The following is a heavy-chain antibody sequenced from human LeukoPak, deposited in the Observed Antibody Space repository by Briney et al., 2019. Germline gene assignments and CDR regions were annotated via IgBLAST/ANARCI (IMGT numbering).Heavy chain of an antibody. D-gene: IGHD3-22*01. Sequence: SETLSLTCTVSGGSISSYYWGWIRQPPGKGLEWIGSIYYSGSTYYNPSLKSRVTISVDTSKNQFSLKLSSVIAADTAVYYCASDSSGYYYLDYWGQGALVTVSS. V-gene: IGHV4-39*07. CDR1: GGSISSYY. CDR2: IYYSGST. J-gene: IGHJ4*02. CDR3: ASDSSGYYYLDY.